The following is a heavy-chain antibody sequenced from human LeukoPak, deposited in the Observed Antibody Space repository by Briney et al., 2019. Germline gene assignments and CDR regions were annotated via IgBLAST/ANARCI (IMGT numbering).Heavy chain of an antibody. CDR3: AKDGSFHIVVVPAAFFDY. J-gene: IGHJ4*02. CDR2: ISGSGGST. Sequence: GGSLRLSCAASGFTFSSYAMSWVRQAPGKGLEWVSAISGSGGSTYYADSVKGRFTISRDNSKNTLYLQMNSLRAEDTAVYYCAKDGSFHIVVVPAAFFDYWGQGTLVTVSS. CDR1: GFTFSSYA. D-gene: IGHD2-2*01. V-gene: IGHV3-23*01.